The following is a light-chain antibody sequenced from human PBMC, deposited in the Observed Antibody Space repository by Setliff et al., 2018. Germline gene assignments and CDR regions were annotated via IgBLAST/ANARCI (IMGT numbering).Light chain of an antibody. CDR2: DVS. Sequence: SVLTQPASVSGSPGQSITISCTGTSSDVGYYNYVSWYQQHPGKAPKLMIYDVSNRPSGVSNRFSGSKSGNTASLTISGLQAEDEADYYCSSYTSRSTFVIFGGGTKVTVL. CDR3: SSYTSRSTFVI. V-gene: IGLV2-14*03. CDR1: SSDVGYYNY. J-gene: IGLJ2*01.